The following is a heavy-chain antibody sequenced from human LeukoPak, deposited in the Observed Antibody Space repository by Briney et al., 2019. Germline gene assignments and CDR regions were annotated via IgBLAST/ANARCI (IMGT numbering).Heavy chain of an antibody. J-gene: IGHJ3*01. V-gene: IGHV3-21*01. Sequence: PGGSLRLSCAASGLTFSSYDMNWVRQAPGKGLEWVSYISSSSSYIYYADSVKGRFTISRDNAKNSLYLQMNSLRAEDTAVYYCARVDAFDLWGQGTMVTVSS. CDR3: ARVDAFDL. CDR2: ISSSSSYI. CDR1: GLTFSSYD.